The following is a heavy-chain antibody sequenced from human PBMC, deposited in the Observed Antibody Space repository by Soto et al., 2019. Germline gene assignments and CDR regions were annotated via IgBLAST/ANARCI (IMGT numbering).Heavy chain of an antibody. D-gene: IGHD3-10*01. CDR2: IKSKTDGGTI. Sequence: EVQLVESGGGLVKPGGSLRLSCAASGFTFSSAWMHWVRQAPGKGLEWVGRIKSKTDGGTIDYAAPVKGRFTISRDDAKNTVHLQMNSLKTEDTAVYYCTTGWHLGAGGGQGTLVTVSS. V-gene: IGHV3-15*07. CDR1: GFTFSSAW. J-gene: IGHJ4*02. CDR3: TTGWHLGAG.